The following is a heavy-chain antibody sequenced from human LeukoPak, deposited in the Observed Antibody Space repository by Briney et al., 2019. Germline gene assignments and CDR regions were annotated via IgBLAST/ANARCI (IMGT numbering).Heavy chain of an antibody. V-gene: IGHV3-7*05. CDR1: GFTFSNYW. D-gene: IGHD3-10*01. Sequence: PGGSLRLSCVASGFTFSNYWMTWVRQAPGKRLEWVANIKPDGSEKHFVDSVRGRFTISRDNAKDSLYLQMNSLRAEDTAVYYCVRGSSGTVVRGVAWAWFDPWGQGTLVTVSS. CDR3: VRGSSGTVVRGVAWAWFDP. J-gene: IGHJ5*02. CDR2: IKPDGSEK.